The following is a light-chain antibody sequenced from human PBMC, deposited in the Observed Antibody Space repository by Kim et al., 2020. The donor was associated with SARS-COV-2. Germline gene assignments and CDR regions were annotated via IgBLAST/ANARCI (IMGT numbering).Light chain of an antibody. CDR2: RAS. J-gene: IGKJ1*01. V-gene: IGKV4-1*01. CDR1: QTVLYSSNNKNY. Sequence: ATINCKSSQTVLYSSNNKNYLAWYRQKPGQPPKLLIYRASTRESGVPDRFSGSGSETDFTLTISNLQAEDVAVYYCQKYYDAPQTFGQGTKVDIK. CDR3: QKYYDAPQT.